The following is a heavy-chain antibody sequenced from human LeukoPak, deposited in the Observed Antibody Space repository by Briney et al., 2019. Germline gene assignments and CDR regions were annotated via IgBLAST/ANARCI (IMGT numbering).Heavy chain of an antibody. D-gene: IGHD4-17*01. CDR3: AADPYDYGDYVLGY. V-gene: IGHV1-69*05. J-gene: IGHJ4*02. CDR1: GGTFSSYT. Sequence: GASVKVSCKTSGGTFSSYTITWVRQAPGQGLEWMGGIIPIFGTTNYAQKFQERVTITRDMSTSTAYMELSSLRSEDTAVYYCAADPYDYGDYVLGYWGQGTLVTVSS. CDR2: IIPIFGTT.